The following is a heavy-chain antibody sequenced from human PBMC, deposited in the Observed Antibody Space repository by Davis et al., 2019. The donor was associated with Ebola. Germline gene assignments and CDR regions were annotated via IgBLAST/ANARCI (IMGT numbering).Heavy chain of an antibody. J-gene: IGHJ3*02. V-gene: IGHV4-39*01. CDR2: IYYSGST. CDR1: GGSISSSSYY. CDR3: ARVPLSIAARLSLAGNAFDI. Sequence: MPSETLSLTCTVSGGSISSSSYYWGSIRQPPGKGLEWFGSIYYSGSTYYNPSLKSRVTISVDTSKNQFSLKLSSETAADTAVYYCARVPLSIAARLSLAGNAFDIWGQGTMVTVSS. D-gene: IGHD6-6*01.